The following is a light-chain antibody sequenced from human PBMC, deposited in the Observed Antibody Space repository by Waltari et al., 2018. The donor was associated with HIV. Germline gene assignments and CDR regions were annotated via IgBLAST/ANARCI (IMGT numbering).Light chain of an antibody. Sequence: EIVLTQSPGTLSLSPGARATLSCRASQSVSSSYLAWYQQKPGQAPRLHIYGASSRATGIPDRFSGSGSGTDFTLTISRLEPEDFAVYYCQQYGSSPFTFGPGTKVDIK. CDR3: QQYGSSPFT. CDR2: GAS. CDR1: QSVSSSY. V-gene: IGKV3-20*01. J-gene: IGKJ3*01.